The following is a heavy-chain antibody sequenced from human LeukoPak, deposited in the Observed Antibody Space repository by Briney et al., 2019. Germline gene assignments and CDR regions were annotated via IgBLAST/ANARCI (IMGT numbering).Heavy chain of an antibody. Sequence: SETLSLTCAVYGGSFRGYYWSWIRQPPGKGLEWIGEINHSGSTSYNPSLKTRVTISVDTSKNQFSLKLSSVTAADTAVYYCSSSGWYRGYWGQGTLVTVSS. J-gene: IGHJ4*02. CDR2: INHSGST. CDR1: GGSFRGYY. V-gene: IGHV4-34*01. CDR3: SSSGWYRGY. D-gene: IGHD6-19*01.